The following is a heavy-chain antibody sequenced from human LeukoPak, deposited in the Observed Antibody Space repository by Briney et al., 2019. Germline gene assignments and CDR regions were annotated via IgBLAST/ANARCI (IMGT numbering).Heavy chain of an antibody. CDR3: TTLHNHDTDY. V-gene: IGHV3-23*01. D-gene: IGHD1-14*01. Sequence: GGSLRLSCAASGFSFSRYAMSWVRQAPGKGLEWVSGITDGGATTYYTDSVKGRFTISRDNSKNTLYLQMSSLRAEDTAVYYCTTLHNHDTDYWGQGALVTVSS. CDR2: ITDGGATT. J-gene: IGHJ4*02. CDR1: GFSFSRYA.